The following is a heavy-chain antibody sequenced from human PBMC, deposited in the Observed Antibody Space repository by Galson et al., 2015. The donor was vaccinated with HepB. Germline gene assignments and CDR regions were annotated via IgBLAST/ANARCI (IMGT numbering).Heavy chain of an antibody. Sequence: SLRLSCAASGFTVSSNYMSWVRQAPGKGLGWVSVIYSGGSTYYADSVKGRFTISRDNSKNTLYLQMNSLRAEDTAVYYCAREASGTKRVYYYYMDVWGKGTTVTVSS. J-gene: IGHJ6*03. CDR1: GFTVSSNY. D-gene: IGHD1-26*01. V-gene: IGHV3-66*01. CDR2: IYSGGST. CDR3: AREASGTKRVYYYYMDV.